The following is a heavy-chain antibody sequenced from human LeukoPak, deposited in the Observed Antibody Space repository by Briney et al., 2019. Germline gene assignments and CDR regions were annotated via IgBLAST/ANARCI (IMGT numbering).Heavy chain of an antibody. CDR3: ASSNYNDY. J-gene: IGHJ4*02. D-gene: IGHD4-11*01. CDR1: GFTLSSYL. V-gene: IGHV3-74*01. Sequence: GSLRLSWGGSGFTLSSYLEHRGRQTPGKGLVWVSRINSDGSITSYADSVKGRFTISRDNAKNMLYLQMNSLRAEDTAVYYRASSNYNDYWGQGTLVTVSS. CDR2: INSDGSIT.